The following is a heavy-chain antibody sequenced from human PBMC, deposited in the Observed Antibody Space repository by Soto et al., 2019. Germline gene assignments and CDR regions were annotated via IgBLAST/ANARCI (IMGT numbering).Heavy chain of an antibody. Sequence: SVKVSCKASGGTFSSYAISWVRQAPGQGLEWMGGIIPIFGTANYAQKFQGRVTITADESTSTAYMELSSLRSEDTAVYYCARFPQRNYYYYGMDVWGQGTMVTVSS. CDR1: GGTFSSYA. V-gene: IGHV1-69*13. CDR2: IIPIFGTA. J-gene: IGHJ6*02. CDR3: ARFPQRNYYYYGMDV.